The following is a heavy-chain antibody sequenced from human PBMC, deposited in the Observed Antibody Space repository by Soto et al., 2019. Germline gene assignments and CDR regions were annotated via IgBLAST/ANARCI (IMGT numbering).Heavy chain of an antibody. D-gene: IGHD6-13*01. J-gene: IGHJ4*02. Sequence: ASVKVSCKASGGTFSSYAISWVRQAPGQGLEWMGGIIPIFGTANYAQKFQGRVTITADESTSTAYMELSSLRSEDTAVYYCARDYMAAAGVEPLSYWGQGTLVTVSS. V-gene: IGHV1-69*13. CDR3: ARDYMAAAGVEPLSY. CDR2: IIPIFGTA. CDR1: GGTFSSYA.